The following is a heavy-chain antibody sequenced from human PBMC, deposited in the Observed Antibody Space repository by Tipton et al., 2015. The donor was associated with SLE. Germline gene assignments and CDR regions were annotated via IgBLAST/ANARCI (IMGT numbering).Heavy chain of an antibody. CDR1: GGSISSGAYY. Sequence: TLSLTCTVSGGSISSGAYYWSWIRQHPGKGLEWIGYIDDSGSTYYNPSLKSRVIISVDTSKNQFYLKLSSVTAADTAVYDCARVPFGEAHLDYWGQGTLVTVSS. V-gene: IGHV4-31*03. CDR3: ARVPFGEAHLDY. CDR2: IDDSGST. D-gene: IGHD3-10*01. J-gene: IGHJ4*02.